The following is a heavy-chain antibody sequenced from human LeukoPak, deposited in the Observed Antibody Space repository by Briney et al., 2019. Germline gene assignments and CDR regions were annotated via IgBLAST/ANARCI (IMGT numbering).Heavy chain of an antibody. V-gene: IGHV1-69*05. Sequence: GASVKVSCKASGHTFTGYYMHWVRQAPGQGLEWMGRIIPIFGTANYAQKFQGRVTITTDESTSTAYMELSSLRSEDTAVYYCARDMDSSSWYGFYFQHWGQGTLVTVSS. D-gene: IGHD6-13*01. J-gene: IGHJ1*01. CDR1: GHTFTGYY. CDR3: ARDMDSSSWYGFYFQH. CDR2: IIPIFGTA.